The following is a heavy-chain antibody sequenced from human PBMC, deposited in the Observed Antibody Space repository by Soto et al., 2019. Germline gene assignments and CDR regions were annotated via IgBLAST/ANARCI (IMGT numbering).Heavy chain of an antibody. CDR2: INTYNGNT. Sequence: QVQLVQSGAEVKNPGASVKVSCKASGYTFTRYGIGWARQAPGQGLEWMGWINTYNGNTNYAQNVQGRVTLTTDTSTITGYMELRSLRSTDTAIYYCAMVDVYVTPSTQDVWGQGTTVIVSS. J-gene: IGHJ6*02. CDR1: GYTFTRYG. D-gene: IGHD3-16*01. V-gene: IGHV1-18*01. CDR3: AMVDVYVTPSTQDV.